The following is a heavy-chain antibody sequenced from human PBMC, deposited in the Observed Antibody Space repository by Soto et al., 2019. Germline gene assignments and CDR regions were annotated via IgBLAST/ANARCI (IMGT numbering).Heavy chain of an antibody. D-gene: IGHD3-22*01. Sequence: VSGPTLVNPTQTLTLTCTVSGFSLSTSGMCVSWIRQPPGKALEWLALIDWDDDKYYSTSLKTRLTISKDTSKNQVVLTMTNMDPVDTATYYCARTRYYYDSSGYYYRRGGSRNAFDSWGQGTMVTVSS. CDR2: IDWDDDK. V-gene: IGHV2-70*01. CDR1: GFSLSTSGMC. J-gene: IGHJ3*02. CDR3: ARTRYYYDSSGYYYRRGGSRNAFDS.